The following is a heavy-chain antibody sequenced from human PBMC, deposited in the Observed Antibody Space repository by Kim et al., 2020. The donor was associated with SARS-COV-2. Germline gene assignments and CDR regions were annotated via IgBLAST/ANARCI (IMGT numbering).Heavy chain of an antibody. V-gene: IGHV3-23*01. CDR3: AKSIPHWYFDL. CDR1: GFTFSNYD. Sequence: GGSLRLSCAASGFTFSNYDMNWVRQAPGKGLEWVSSISVYYGGTYADSVRGRFTISRDNSKNTVFLQMNSLRAEDTAVYYCAKSIPHWYFDLWGRGSLVTVSS. J-gene: IGHJ2*01. D-gene: IGHD2-2*02. CDR2: ISVYYGGT.